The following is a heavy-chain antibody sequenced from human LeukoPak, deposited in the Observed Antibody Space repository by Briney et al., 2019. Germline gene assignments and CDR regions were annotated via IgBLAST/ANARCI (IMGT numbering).Heavy chain of an antibody. CDR1: GFTFSSYW. Sequence: GGSLRLSCAASGFTFSSYWMSWVRQAPGKGLEWVANIKQDGSEKYYVDSVRGRFTISRDNAKNSLYLQMNSLRAEDTAVYYCARDGDYYGSGSYYSWFDPWGQGTLVTVSS. CDR2: IKQDGSEK. D-gene: IGHD3-10*01. J-gene: IGHJ5*02. V-gene: IGHV3-7*01. CDR3: ARDGDYYGSGSYYSWFDP.